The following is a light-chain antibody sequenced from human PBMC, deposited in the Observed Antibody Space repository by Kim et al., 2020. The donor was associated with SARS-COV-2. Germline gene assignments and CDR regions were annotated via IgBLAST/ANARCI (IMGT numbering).Light chain of an antibody. J-gene: IGKJ4*01. CDR1: QGISSY. CDR3: QQLNSYLLT. V-gene: IGKV1-9*01. Sequence: IQLTQSPSSLSASVGDRVTITCRASQGISSYLAWYQQKLGKAPKLLIYAASTLQSGVPSRFSGSGSGTDFTLTISSLQPEDFATYYCQQLNSYLLTFGGGTKVDIK. CDR2: AAS.